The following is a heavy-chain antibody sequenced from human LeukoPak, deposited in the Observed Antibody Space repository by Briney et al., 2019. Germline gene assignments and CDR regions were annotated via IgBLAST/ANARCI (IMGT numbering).Heavy chain of an antibody. Sequence: GGSLRLSCAASGFTVSSNYMSRVRQAPGKGLEWVSFISTSSIYTYYADSVKGRFTISRHNAKNSLYLQMNSLRAEDTAVYYCARLAMVRGVITSSPFDYWGQGTLVTVSS. CDR3: ARLAMVRGVITSSPFDY. CDR1: GFTVSSNY. D-gene: IGHD3-10*01. CDR2: ISTSSIYT. J-gene: IGHJ4*02. V-gene: IGHV3-21*01.